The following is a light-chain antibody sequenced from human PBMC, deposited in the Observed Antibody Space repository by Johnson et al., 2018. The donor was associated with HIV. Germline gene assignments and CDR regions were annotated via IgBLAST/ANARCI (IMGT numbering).Light chain of an antibody. CDR3: GTWDNSLSAV. J-gene: IGLJ1*01. Sequence: QAVLTQPPSVSAAPGQKVTISCSGSSSNIGNSYVSWYQQLPGTAPKLLIYDNNKRPSGIPDRFSGSKSGTSATLDITGLQAGDEADYYCGTWDNSLSAVFGTGTKVTVL. V-gene: IGLV1-51*01. CDR1: SSNIGNSY. CDR2: DNN.